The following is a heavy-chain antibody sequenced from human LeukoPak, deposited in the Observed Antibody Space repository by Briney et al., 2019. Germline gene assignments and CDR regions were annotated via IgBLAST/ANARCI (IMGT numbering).Heavy chain of an antibody. V-gene: IGHV4-30-2*01. CDR2: IYHSGST. CDR1: GGSISSGGYY. J-gene: IGHJ4*02. D-gene: IGHD6-13*01. Sequence: SETLSLTCTVSGGSISSGGYYWSWIRQPPGKGLEWIGYIYHSGSTYYNPSLKSRVTISVDRSKNQFSLKLSSVTAADTAVYYCARLWGPDPELEQQPYVAFDYWGQGTLVTVSS. CDR3: ARLWGPDPELEQQPYVAFDY.